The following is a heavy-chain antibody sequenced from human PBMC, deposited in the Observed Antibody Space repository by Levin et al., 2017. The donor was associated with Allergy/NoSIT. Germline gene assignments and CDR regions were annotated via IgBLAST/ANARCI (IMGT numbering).Heavy chain of an antibody. CDR1: GGSISSSGYY. D-gene: IGHD2-2*01. CDR2: IYYSGAT. CDR3: ARVSFVSANMFAEGKFYGMDV. V-gene: IGHV4-31*03. Sequence: SQTLSLTCSVSGGSISSSGYYWSWIRQHPGKGLEWIGYIYYSGATYYNPSLKSRATISVDTPKKQFSVKLSSVTAADTAVYYCARVSFVSANMFAEGKFYGMDVWGQGTTVIVSS. J-gene: IGHJ6*02.